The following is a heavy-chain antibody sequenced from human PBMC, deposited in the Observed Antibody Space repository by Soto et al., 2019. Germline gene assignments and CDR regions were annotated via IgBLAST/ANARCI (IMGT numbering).Heavy chain of an antibody. Sequence: PSETLSLTCTVSGGSISSGGYYWSWIRQHKGKGLEWIGEISQSGFTNYNPSLESRVTLSVDMSKSEFSLHLTSMTAADTALYYCARGLFSSGWYSYFDPWGQGTPVTVSS. CDR2: ISQSGFT. D-gene: IGHD6-19*01. J-gene: IGHJ5*02. V-gene: IGHV4-31*03. CDR1: GGSISSGGYY. CDR3: ARGLFSSGWYSYFDP.